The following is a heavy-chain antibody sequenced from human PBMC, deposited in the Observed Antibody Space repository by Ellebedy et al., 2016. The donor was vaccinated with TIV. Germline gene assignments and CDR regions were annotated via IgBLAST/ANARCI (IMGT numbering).Heavy chain of an antibody. Sequence: AASVKVSCKASGYTFPHYGISWVRQAPGQGLEWMGWISDKNGNVNYAQKVEDRVTMTTDTSTTTAYRELRSLRSDDTAVYYCARVSRRGGEPMDVWGQGTTVTVSS. CDR1: GYTFPHYG. V-gene: IGHV1-18*04. CDR2: ISDKNGNV. CDR3: ARVSRRGGEPMDV. J-gene: IGHJ6*02. D-gene: IGHD2-21*01.